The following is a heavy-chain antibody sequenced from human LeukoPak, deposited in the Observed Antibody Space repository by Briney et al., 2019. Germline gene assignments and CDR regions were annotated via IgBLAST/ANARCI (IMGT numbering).Heavy chain of an antibody. CDR2: ISSSGSTI. CDR1: GFTFSSYE. CDR3: ARERRSGRPYYYNYGMDV. Sequence: GGSLSLSCAASGFTFSSYEMNWVHQAPGKGLEWVSYISSSGSTIYYADSVKGRFTISRDNAKNSLYLQMNSLRAEDSAVYYCARERRSGRPYYYNYGMDVWGQGTTVTVSS. V-gene: IGHV3-48*03. D-gene: IGHD3-10*01. J-gene: IGHJ6*02.